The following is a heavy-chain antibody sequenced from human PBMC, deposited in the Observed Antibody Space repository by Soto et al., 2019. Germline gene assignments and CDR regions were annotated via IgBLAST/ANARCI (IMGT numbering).Heavy chain of an antibody. CDR2: INPYDGST. CDR3: ARDRDSSSHFDY. Sequence: ASVKVSCKASGYTFTSYGISWVRQAPGQGLEWMGWINPYDGSTNYAQKFQGRVTTTRDTSTSTVYMELSSLRSEDTAVYYCARDRDSSSHFDYWGQGTLVTVSS. J-gene: IGHJ4*02. D-gene: IGHD6-13*01. CDR1: GYTFTSYG. V-gene: IGHV1-18*01.